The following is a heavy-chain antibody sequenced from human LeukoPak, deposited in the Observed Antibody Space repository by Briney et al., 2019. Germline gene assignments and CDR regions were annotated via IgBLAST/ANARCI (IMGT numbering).Heavy chain of an antibody. CDR1: GFTFSSYG. D-gene: IGHD3-3*01. CDR3: AREQYYDFWSGYYPRYYFDY. V-gene: IGHV3-33*01. J-gene: IGHJ4*02. Sequence: PGGSLRLSCAASGFTFSSYGMHWVRQAPGKGLEWVAVIWYDGSNKYYADSVKGRFTISRDNSKNTLYLQMNSLRAEDTAVYYCAREQYYDFWSGYYPRYYFDYWGQGTLVTVSS. CDR2: IWYDGSNK.